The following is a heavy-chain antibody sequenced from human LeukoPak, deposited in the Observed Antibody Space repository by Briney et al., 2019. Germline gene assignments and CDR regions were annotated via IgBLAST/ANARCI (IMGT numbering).Heavy chain of an antibody. Sequence: GGSLRLSCAASGFTFDDSTMHWVRQAPGKGLEWVSGISYNSDTIAYADSVKGRFTISRDNAKNSLYLQMTSLRAEDTALYYCAKDYCGGDCYSGWYFDLWGRGTLVTVSS. D-gene: IGHD2-21*02. CDR3: AKDYCGGDCYSGWYFDL. J-gene: IGHJ2*01. V-gene: IGHV3-9*01. CDR2: ISYNSDTI. CDR1: GFTFDDST.